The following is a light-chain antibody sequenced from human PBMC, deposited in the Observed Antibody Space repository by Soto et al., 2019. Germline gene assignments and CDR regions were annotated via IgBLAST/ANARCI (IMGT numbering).Light chain of an antibody. Sequence: QSVLPQPPSASGTPGQRVVISCSGSDSDVGTNTVNWYQQVPGAAPKLLIYINNQRPAGVPDRFSGSKSGTSASPAINGLRSEDEADYYCAAWDDTLPGYVFGSGTKVTVL. CDR1: DSDVGTNT. V-gene: IGLV1-44*01. CDR3: AAWDDTLPGYV. J-gene: IGLJ1*01. CDR2: INN.